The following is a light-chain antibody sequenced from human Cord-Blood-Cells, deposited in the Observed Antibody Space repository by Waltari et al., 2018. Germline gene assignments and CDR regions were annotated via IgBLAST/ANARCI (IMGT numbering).Light chain of an antibody. CDR1: QSVSSH. CDR3: QQRSNWRVT. CDR2: DAS. Sequence: EIVLTQSPATLSLYPGERATLSCRASQSVSSHLAWYQQKPGQAPRLLIYDASNRATGIPARFSGSGSGTDFTLTISSLEPEDFAVYYCQQRSNWRVTFGGGTKVEIK. J-gene: IGKJ4*01. V-gene: IGKV3-11*01.